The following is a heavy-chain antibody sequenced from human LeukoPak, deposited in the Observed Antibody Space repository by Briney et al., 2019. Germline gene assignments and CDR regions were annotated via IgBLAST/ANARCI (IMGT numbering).Heavy chain of an antibody. Sequence: SETLSLTCAVYGGSFSGYYWSWIRQPPGKGLEWIGEINHSGSTNYNPSLKSRVTISVDTSKNQFSLKLSSVTAADTAVYYCARGLLLVPAAHFDYWGQGTLVTVSS. V-gene: IGHV4-34*01. CDR1: GGSFSGYY. CDR2: INHSGST. CDR3: ARGLLLVPAAHFDY. J-gene: IGHJ4*02. D-gene: IGHD2-2*01.